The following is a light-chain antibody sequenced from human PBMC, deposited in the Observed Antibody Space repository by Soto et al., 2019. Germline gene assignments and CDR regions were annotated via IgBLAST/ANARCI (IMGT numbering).Light chain of an antibody. V-gene: IGLV2-8*01. CDR1: SSDVRAYDY. Sequence: QSGLTQPDSGSGSPGQPVTISCTWTSSDVRAYDYVSWYQQHPGKAPKLMICEINKRPSGVPDRFSGSKSGNTASLTVSGLKAEDEADYYCSSFAGSNNFPYVFGTGTKVTVL. CDR3: SSFAGSNNFPYV. CDR2: EIN. J-gene: IGLJ1*01.